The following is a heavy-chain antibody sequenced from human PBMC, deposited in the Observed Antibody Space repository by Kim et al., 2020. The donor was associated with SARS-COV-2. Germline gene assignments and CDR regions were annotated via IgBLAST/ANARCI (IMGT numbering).Heavy chain of an antibody. CDR2: T. Sequence: TYYNPSLKSRVTISVDTSKNQFSLNLSSVTAADTAVYYCARGLLPYGMDVWGQGTTVTVSS. J-gene: IGHJ6*02. V-gene: IGHV4-30-2*05. CDR3: ARGLLPYGMDV.